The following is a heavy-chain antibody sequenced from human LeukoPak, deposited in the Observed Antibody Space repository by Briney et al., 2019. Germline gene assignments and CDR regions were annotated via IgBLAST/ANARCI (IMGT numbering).Heavy chain of an antibody. J-gene: IGHJ4*02. Sequence: SETLSLTCTVSGGSISSYYWSWIRQPPGKGLEGIGYIYYSGSTNYNPSLKSRVTISVDTSKNQFSLKLSSVTAADTAVYYCARLGGFIAANGEFDYWGQGTLVTVSS. D-gene: IGHD6-13*01. V-gene: IGHV4-59*08. CDR1: GGSISSYY. CDR3: ARLGGFIAANGEFDY. CDR2: IYYSGST.